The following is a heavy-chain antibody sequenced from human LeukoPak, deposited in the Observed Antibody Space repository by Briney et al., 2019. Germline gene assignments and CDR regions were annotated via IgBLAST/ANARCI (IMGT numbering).Heavy chain of an antibody. D-gene: IGHD6-19*01. CDR1: GFAFISFT. Sequence: GGSLRLPCAASGFAFISFTMSWVRQTPGKGLEWVASISGTGDNTYYADSVKGRFIISRDNSRNTLYLQMNSLGAEDTAVYYCAKDHGVAVTGMFYWGQGTLVTVSS. V-gene: IGHV3-23*01. CDR3: AKDHGVAVTGMFY. CDR2: ISGTGDNT. J-gene: IGHJ4*02.